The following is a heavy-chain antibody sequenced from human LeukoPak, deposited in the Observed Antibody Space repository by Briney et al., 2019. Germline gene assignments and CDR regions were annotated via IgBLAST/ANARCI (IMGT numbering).Heavy chain of an antibody. CDR3: ARDRPRPGLRLGELSSEPPDY. J-gene: IGHJ4*02. V-gene: IGHV3-21*01. CDR1: GFTFSSYS. CDR2: ISSSSSYI. Sequence: GGSLRLSCAASGFTFSSYSMNWVRQAPGKGLEWISSISSSSSYIYYADSVKGRFTISRDNVKNSLYLQMNSLRAEDTAVYYCARDRPRPGLRLGELSSEPPDYWGQGTLVTVSS. D-gene: IGHD3-16*02.